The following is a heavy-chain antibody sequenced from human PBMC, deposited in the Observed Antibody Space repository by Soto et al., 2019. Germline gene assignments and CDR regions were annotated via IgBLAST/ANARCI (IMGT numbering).Heavy chain of an antibody. D-gene: IGHD2-15*01. V-gene: IGHV4-34*01. CDR2: INHSGST. CDR1: GGSFSGYY. Sequence: SETLSLTCAVYGGSFSGYYWSWIRQPPGKGLEWIGEINHSGSTNYNPSLKSRVTISVDTSKNQFSLKLSSVTAADTAVYYCARPAPRHGSGGSCYSGRDYCGQRNLVTVSS. J-gene: IGHJ4*02. CDR3: ARPAPRHGSGGSCYSGRDY.